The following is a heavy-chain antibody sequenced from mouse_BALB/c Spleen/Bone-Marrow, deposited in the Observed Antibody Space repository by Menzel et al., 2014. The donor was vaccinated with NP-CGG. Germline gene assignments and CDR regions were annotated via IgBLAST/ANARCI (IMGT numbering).Heavy chain of an antibody. CDR2: IWAGGST. J-gene: IGHJ3*01. V-gene: IGHV2-9*02. CDR3: AREGSTMITTAFAY. CDR1: GFSLTSYG. Sequence: VHLVESGPGLVAPSQSLSIPCTVSGFSLTSYGVHWVRQPPGKGLEWLGVIWAGGSTNYNSALMSRLSISKDNSKSQVFLKMNSLQTDDTAMYYCAREGSTMITTAFAYWGQGTLVTVSA. D-gene: IGHD2-4*01.